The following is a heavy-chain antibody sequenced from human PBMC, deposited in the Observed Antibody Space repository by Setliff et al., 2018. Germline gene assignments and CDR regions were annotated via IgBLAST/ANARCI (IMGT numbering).Heavy chain of an antibody. J-gene: IGHJ5*02. CDR2: IHHTGTT. CDR3: ARGPRFDYESPTYRRRFDP. D-gene: IGHD3-22*01. Sequence: SETMSLTCTVSDGSIRSGDYWGWIRQHPGKGLEWIGYIHHTGTTFYNPSLRSRVTISVDTSKNQFSLKLSSVTAADTAVYFCARGPRFDYESPTYRRRFDPWGQGTAVTVSS. V-gene: IGHV4-31*03. CDR1: DGSIRSGDY.